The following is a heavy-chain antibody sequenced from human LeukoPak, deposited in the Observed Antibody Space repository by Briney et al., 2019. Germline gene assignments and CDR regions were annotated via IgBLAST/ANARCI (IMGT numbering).Heavy chain of an antibody. CDR1: GFTFSSYS. V-gene: IGHV3-48*01. J-gene: IGHJ4*02. CDR2: ISSSSSTI. Sequence: GGSLRLSCAASGFTFSSYSMNWVRQAPGKGLEWVSYISSSSSTIYYADSVKGRFTISRDNAKNSLYLQMNSLRAEDTAVYYCARVPTTPMPVAGTIDSWGQGTLVTVSS. CDR3: ARVPTTPMPVAGTIDS. D-gene: IGHD6-19*01.